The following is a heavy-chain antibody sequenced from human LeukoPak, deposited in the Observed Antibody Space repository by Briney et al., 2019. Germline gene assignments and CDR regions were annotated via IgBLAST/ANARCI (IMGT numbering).Heavy chain of an antibody. J-gene: IGHJ4*02. CDR2: INPDDSAT. CDR3: ARVTDRGSWYVAY. V-gene: IGHV5-51*01. CDR1: GYNFAHYW. Sequence: GESLKISRKSSGYNFAHYWIVWVRQMPGKGREWRGIINPDDSATTYSPSFQGQVTISADKSISTAFLQWGSLGASDTAVYYCARVTDRGSWYVAYWGQGTLVTVSS. D-gene: IGHD6-13*01.